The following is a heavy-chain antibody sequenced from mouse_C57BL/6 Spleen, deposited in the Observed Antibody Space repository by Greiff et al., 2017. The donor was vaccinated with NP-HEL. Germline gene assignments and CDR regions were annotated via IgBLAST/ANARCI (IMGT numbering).Heavy chain of an antibody. J-gene: IGHJ1*03. Sequence: QVQLQQSGAELARPGASVKMSCKASGYTFTSYTMHWVKQRPGQGLEWIGYINPSSGYTKYNQKFKDKATVTADKSSSTAYMQLSSLTSEDSAVYYCAREGGYCDVWGTGTTVTVSS. V-gene: IGHV1-4*01. CDR3: AREGGYCDV. CDR1: GYTFTSYT. CDR2: INPSSGYT.